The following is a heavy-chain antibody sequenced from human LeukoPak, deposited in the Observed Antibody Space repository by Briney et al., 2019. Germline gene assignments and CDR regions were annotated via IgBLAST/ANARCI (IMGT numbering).Heavy chain of an antibody. D-gene: IGHD3-3*01. V-gene: IGHV4-38-2*01. Sequence: PSETLSLTCAVSGYSISSGYYWGWIRQPPGKGLEWIGSIYHSGSTYYNPSLKSRVAISVDTSKNQFSLKLSSVTAADTAVYYCASSEGDFWSGYGPYWGQGTLVTVSS. CDR3: ASSEGDFWSGYGPY. CDR2: IYHSGST. CDR1: GYSISSGYY. J-gene: IGHJ4*02.